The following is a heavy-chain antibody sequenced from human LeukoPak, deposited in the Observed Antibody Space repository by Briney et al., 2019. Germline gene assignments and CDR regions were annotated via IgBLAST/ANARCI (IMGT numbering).Heavy chain of an antibody. J-gene: IGHJ4*02. V-gene: IGHV3-23*01. Sequence: PGGFLRLSRAASGFTFSSYAMTWVRQAPGKGLEWVSVISGSGGGTHYADSVKGRFTLSRDNSKNNVFLQMNSLRAEDTAVYYCAKSIGGVVVVAADFWGQGTLVTVSS. D-gene: IGHD2-15*01. CDR3: AKSIGGVVVVAADF. CDR2: ISGSGGGT. CDR1: GFTFSSYA.